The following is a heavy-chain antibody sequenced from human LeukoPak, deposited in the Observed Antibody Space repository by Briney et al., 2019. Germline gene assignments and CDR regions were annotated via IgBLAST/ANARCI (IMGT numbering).Heavy chain of an antibody. Sequence: GASVKVSCKASGYTFSSYGISWVRQAPGQGLEWMGWINTYNGNTNYAQKFQGRVTITADKSTSTAYMELSSLRSEDTAVYYCARAFDYYDSSGYVDWGQGTLVTVSS. V-gene: IGHV1-18*01. J-gene: IGHJ4*02. CDR1: GYTFSSYG. CDR2: INTYNGNT. CDR3: ARAFDYYDSSGYVD. D-gene: IGHD3-22*01.